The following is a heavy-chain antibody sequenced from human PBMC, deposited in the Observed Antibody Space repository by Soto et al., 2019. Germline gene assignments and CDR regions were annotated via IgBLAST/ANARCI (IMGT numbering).Heavy chain of an antibody. D-gene: IGHD3-22*01. CDR1: GFNFVDYG. CDR3: AVRASFCDSSGDFDY. CDR2: INSDGSST. Sequence: VSWRAFGFNFVDYGVHWIRQATDRGLVWVSLINSDGSSTSYADSVKGRFTISRDNAKNTLYLQMNSLRAEDTVVYYCAVRASFCDSSGDFDYLGQGTLVTGSP. V-gene: IGHV3-74*01. J-gene: IGHJ4*02.